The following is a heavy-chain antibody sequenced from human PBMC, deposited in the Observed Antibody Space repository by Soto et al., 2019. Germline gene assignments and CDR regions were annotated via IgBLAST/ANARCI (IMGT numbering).Heavy chain of an antibody. CDR1: GGTFSSYA. CDR2: IIPIFGTA. CDR3: ARDPGSSSPYYYYGMDV. Sequence: QVQLVQSGAEVKKPGSSVKVSCKASGGTFSSYAISWVRQAPGQGLEWMGGIIPIFGTANYAQKFQGRVTITADESTSTAYMELSSLRSEDAAVYYCARDPGSSSPYYYYGMDVWGQGTTVTVSS. J-gene: IGHJ6*02. V-gene: IGHV1-69*01. D-gene: IGHD6-6*01.